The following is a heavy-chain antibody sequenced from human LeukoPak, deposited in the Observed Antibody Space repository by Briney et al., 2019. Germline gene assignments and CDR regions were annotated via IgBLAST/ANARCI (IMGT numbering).Heavy chain of an antibody. CDR3: ARGVAGRTWFDP. J-gene: IGHJ5*02. CDR1: GFSFGDYA. D-gene: IGHD6-19*01. Sequence: PGGSLRLSCTASGFSFGDYAINWLRQPPGKGLEWVGFIRSNTYGGTTEYAPSVKGRFIVSRDDPKSIAYLQMNSPKTEDTAVYYCARGVAGRTWFDPWGQGTLVTVSS. CDR2: IRSNTYGGTT. V-gene: IGHV3-49*03.